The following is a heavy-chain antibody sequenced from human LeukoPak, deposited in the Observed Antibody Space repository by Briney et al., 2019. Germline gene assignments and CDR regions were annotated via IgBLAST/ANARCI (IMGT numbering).Heavy chain of an antibody. V-gene: IGHV3-23*01. CDR3: AKVNDYGDYLDAFDI. CDR2: ISGSGGST. D-gene: IGHD4-17*01. J-gene: IGHJ3*02. CDR1: GFTFSSYA. Sequence: GGSLRLSCAASGFTFSSYAMSWVRQAPGKGLEWVSAISGSGGSTYYADSVKGRFTISRDYSKNTLYLQMNSLRAEDTAVYYCAKVNDYGDYLDAFDIWGQGTMVTVSS.